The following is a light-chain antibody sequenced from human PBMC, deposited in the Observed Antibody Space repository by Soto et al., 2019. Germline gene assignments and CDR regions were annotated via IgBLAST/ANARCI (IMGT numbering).Light chain of an antibody. CDR3: CSDAGSFTGV. CDR2: EGS. Sequence: QSVLTQPASVSGSPGQSITISCTGTSSDVGSYNLVSWYQQHPGKAPKFMIYEGSKRPSGVSSRFSGSKSGNMASLTISGLQAEDEADYYCCSDAGSFTGVFGGGTKLTVL. J-gene: IGLJ2*01. V-gene: IGLV2-23*01. CDR1: SSDVGSYNL.